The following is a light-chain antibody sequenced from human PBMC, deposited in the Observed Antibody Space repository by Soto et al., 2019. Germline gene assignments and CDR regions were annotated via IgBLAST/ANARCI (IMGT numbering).Light chain of an antibody. Sequence: DIQMTQSPSTLSSSVRDIFTITCRSSQSIGRWLAWYQQKPGKAPQLLIYDASSLESGVPSRFSGSGSGTEFTLSISNLQPDDFATYYCQQYDDNSTFGQGTKVDI. J-gene: IGKJ1*01. V-gene: IGKV1-5*01. CDR3: QQYDDNST. CDR2: DAS. CDR1: QSIGRW.